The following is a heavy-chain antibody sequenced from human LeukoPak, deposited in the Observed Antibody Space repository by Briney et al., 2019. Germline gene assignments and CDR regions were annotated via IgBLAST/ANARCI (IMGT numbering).Heavy chain of an antibody. CDR2: ISSSGSTI. D-gene: IGHD5-18*01. Sequence: GGSLRLSCAASGFTFSSYGMNWVRQAPGKGLEWVSYISSSGSTIYYADSVKGRFTISRDNAKNSLYLQMNSLRAEDTAVYYCARVATAMVHFDYWGQGTLVTVSS. CDR1: GFTFSSYG. CDR3: ARVATAMVHFDY. J-gene: IGHJ4*02. V-gene: IGHV3-48*03.